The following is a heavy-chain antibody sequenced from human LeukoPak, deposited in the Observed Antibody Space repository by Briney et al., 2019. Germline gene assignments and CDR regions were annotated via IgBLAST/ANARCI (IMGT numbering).Heavy chain of an antibody. V-gene: IGHV3-23*01. CDR1: GFTFSTYA. Sequence: PGGSLRLSCEASGFTFSTYAMSWVRQAPGKGLEWVSGISGRGDRTYDAASVKGRFTISRDNSKNTLYLQMNTLRAEDTAVYYCAKAAGDGGGSYYIQTELHYWGQGTLVTVSS. CDR2: ISGRGDRT. CDR3: AKAAGDGGGSYYIQTELHY. D-gene: IGHD3-10*01. J-gene: IGHJ4*02.